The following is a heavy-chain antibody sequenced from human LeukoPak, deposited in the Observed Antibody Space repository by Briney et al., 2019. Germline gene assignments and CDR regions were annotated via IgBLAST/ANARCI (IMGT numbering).Heavy chain of an antibody. Sequence: GGSLRLSCAASGFTFSSYGMHWVRQAPGKGLEWVGVISYDGSNKYYADSVKGRFTISRDNAKNTLYLQMNSLRSEDTAVYYCAKDGYCSSTSCPIDYWGQGTLVTVSS. CDR2: ISYDGSNK. J-gene: IGHJ4*02. D-gene: IGHD2-2*03. CDR1: GFTFSSYG. V-gene: IGHV3-30*18. CDR3: AKDGYCSSTSCPIDY.